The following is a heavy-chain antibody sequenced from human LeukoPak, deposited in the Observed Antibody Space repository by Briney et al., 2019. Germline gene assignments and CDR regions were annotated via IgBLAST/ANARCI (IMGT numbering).Heavy chain of an antibody. D-gene: IGHD1-26*01. V-gene: IGHV3-7*01. CDR2: IKQDGNEK. Sequence: GGSLRLSCAASGFTFTTCWMSWVRQAPGKGLEWVANIKQDGNEKYYVDSVKGRFTISRDNAKNSLYLQMNSLRVEDTAVYYCAKGDTTWELPHDYWGQGTLVTVSS. J-gene: IGHJ4*02. CDR3: AKGDTTWELPHDY. CDR1: GFTFTTCW.